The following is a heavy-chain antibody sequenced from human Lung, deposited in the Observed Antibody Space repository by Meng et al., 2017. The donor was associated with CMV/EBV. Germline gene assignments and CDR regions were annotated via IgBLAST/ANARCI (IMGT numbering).Heavy chain of an antibody. V-gene: IGHV3-48*03. CDR3: ARDGGLVVVPAAIRFDYYYYGMDV. CDR1: GFTFSNYE. D-gene: IGHD2-2*02. Sequence: GESXKISCAASGFTFSNYEMNWVRQAPGKGLEWVSYISSSGSTIYYADSVKGRFTISRDNAKNSLYLQMNSLRAEDTAVYYCARDGGLVVVPAAIRFDYYYYGMDVXGQGXTVTVSS. J-gene: IGHJ6*02. CDR2: ISSSGSTI.